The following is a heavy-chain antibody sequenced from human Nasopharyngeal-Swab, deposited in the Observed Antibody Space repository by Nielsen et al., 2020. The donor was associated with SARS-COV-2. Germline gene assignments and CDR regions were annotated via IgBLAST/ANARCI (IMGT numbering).Heavy chain of an antibody. V-gene: IGHV4-34*01. CDR2: INDSGST. D-gene: IGHD3-9*01. CDR3: ARGLRKVPIFPASQYYFDY. Sequence: SETLSLTCAVYGGFFRGFYWSWIRQPPGKGLEWIGEINDSGSTNYNPSLTSRVTISVDTSKSQFSLKLNSVTAADTAVYYCARGLRKVPIFPASQYYFDYWGRGTLVTVSS. J-gene: IGHJ4*02. CDR1: GGFFRGFY.